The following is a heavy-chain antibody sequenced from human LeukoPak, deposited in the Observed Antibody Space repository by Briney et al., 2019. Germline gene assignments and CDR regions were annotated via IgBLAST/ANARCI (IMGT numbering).Heavy chain of an antibody. J-gene: IGHJ4*02. Sequence: PGGSLRLSCAASGFTVSSNYVSWVRQAPGKGLEWVSVIYSGGSTYYADSVKGRFTISRDNSKNTLYLQMNSLRAEDTAVYYCARDYYDSSGYYPYYFDYWGQGTLVTVSS. D-gene: IGHD3-22*01. CDR2: IYSGGST. CDR1: GFTVSSNY. CDR3: ARDYYDSSGYYPYYFDY. V-gene: IGHV3-66*01.